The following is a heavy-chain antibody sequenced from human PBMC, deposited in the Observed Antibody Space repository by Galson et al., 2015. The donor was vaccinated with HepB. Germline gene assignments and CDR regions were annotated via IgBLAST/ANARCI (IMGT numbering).Heavy chain of an antibody. D-gene: IGHD3-10*01. V-gene: IGHV4-30-4*01. CDR3: ARFPIRGSLIADY. J-gene: IGHJ4*02. CDR1: GGSISSGDYY. CDR2: IYHGGTT. Sequence: TLSLTCTVSGGSISSGDYYWSWIRQTPGEGLEWIGYIYHGGTTYYNPSLESRVTISIHTSKNQFSLRLNSVTAADTAVYYCARFPIRGSLIADYWGQGTLVTVSS.